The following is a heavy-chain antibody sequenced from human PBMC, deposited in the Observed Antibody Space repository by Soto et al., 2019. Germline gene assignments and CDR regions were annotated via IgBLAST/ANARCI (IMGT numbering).Heavy chain of an antibody. CDR1: GYTFTRYG. V-gene: IGHV1-18*01. CDR2: ISGYNGDT. J-gene: IGHJ4*02. Sequence: GASVKVSCKASGYTFTRYGISWVRQAPGQGLEWMGWISGYNGDTNYAQKFQDRVSMTIDTSTGTAYMELSRLRSDDTAVYYCARDARGDEAPMDYWGQGTLVTVSS. CDR3: ARDARGDEAPMDY. D-gene: IGHD3-10*01.